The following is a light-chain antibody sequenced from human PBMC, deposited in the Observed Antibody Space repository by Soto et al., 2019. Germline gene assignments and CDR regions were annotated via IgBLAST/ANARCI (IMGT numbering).Light chain of an antibody. J-gene: IGLJ1*01. CDR1: SSDVGGYNY. V-gene: IGLV2-14*03. CDR2: DVS. CDR3: SSYTSSSTLLYV. Sequence: QSALTQPASVSGSPGQSITISCTGTSSDVGGYNYVSWYQQHPGKAPKLMIYDVSNRPSGVSNRFSGSKSGNTASLTISGLQPEDEGDYYCSSYTSSSTLLYVFGPGTKLTVL.